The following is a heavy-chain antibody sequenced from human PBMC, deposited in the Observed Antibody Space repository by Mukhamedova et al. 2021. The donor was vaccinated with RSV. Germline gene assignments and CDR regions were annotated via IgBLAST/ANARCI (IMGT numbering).Heavy chain of an antibody. V-gene: IGHV1-18*01. D-gene: IGHD5-24*01. J-gene: IGHJ4*02. CDR3: ARDFGDRRGAELEMATTLDY. CDR2: XSAYNGNT. Sequence: VRQAPGQGLEWMGWXSAYNGNTNYAQKLQGRVTMTTDTSTSTAYMELRSLRSEDTAVYYCARDFGDRRGAELEMATTLDYWGQGT.